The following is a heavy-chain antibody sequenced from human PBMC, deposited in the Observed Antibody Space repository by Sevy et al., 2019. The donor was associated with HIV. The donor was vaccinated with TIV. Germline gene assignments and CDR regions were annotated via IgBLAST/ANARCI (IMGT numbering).Heavy chain of an antibody. CDR1: GGSISSSRHY. D-gene: IGHD3-16*01. CDR2: RFYSGGA. Sequence: SETLSLTCNVSGGSISSSRHYWGWIRQSPGKSLEWIGSRFYSGGAYYNPSLQSRVTMSVDTSKNQFSLNVNSVTAAHTAVYYCARHPLGNWFDLWGQGILVTVSS. J-gene: IGHJ5*02. V-gene: IGHV4-39*01. CDR3: ARHPLGNWFDL.